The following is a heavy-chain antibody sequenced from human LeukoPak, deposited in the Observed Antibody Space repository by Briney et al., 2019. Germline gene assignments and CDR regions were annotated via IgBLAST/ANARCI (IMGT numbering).Heavy chain of an antibody. CDR2: IYYSGST. V-gene: IGHV4-59*08. J-gene: IGHJ4*02. CDR1: GGSISSYY. Sequence: SETLSLTCTVSGGSISSYYWSWIRQPPGKGLEWIGYIYYSGSTNYNPSLKSRVTISVDTSKNQFSLTLNSVTAADTAVYYCASPLRYSSSWYTFDYWGQGTLVTVSS. D-gene: IGHD6-13*01. CDR3: ASPLRYSSSWYTFDY.